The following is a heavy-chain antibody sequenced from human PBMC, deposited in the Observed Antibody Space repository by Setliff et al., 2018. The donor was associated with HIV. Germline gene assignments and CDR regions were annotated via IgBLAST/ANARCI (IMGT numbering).Heavy chain of an antibody. CDR3: ARQAVDCSGGTCYSTSAFDY. J-gene: IGHJ4*02. CDR2: IYPGDSDT. CDR1: GYSFTSYW. Sequence: GESLKISCKGSGYSFTSYWIGWVRQMPGKGLEWMGIIYPGDSDTRYSPSFQGQVTISADKSVRTAYLQWSSLKASDTAMYYCARQAVDCSGGTCYSTSAFDYWGQGTLVTVSS. D-gene: IGHD2-15*01. V-gene: IGHV5-51*01.